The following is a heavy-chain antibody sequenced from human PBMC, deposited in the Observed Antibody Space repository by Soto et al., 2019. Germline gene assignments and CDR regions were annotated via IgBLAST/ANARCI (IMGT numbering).Heavy chain of an antibody. D-gene: IGHD3-3*01. Sequence: GASVKVSCKASGYTFTGYYMHWVRQAPGQGLEWMGWINPNSGSTNYAQKFQGRVTMTRDTSISTAYMELSRLRSDDTAVYYCARDPPPYYDFWSGYSQMGWFDPWGQGTLVTVSS. V-gene: IGHV1-2*02. J-gene: IGHJ5*02. CDR2: INPNSGST. CDR3: ARDPPPYYDFWSGYSQMGWFDP. CDR1: GYTFTGYY.